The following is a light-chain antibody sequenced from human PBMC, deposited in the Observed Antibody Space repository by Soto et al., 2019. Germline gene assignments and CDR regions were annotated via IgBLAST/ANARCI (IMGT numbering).Light chain of an antibody. CDR2: GVS. CDR3: QQYGSSLTWT. CDR1: QSVGDTF. V-gene: IGKV3-20*01. Sequence: EIVLTQSPATLSLSPGEKATLSCRASQSVGDTFLSWYQQKPGLAPRLLIYGVSNRATGIPDRFSGSGSGTDFTLTISRLEPEDFAVYYCQQYGSSLTWTFGQGTKVDIK. J-gene: IGKJ1*01.